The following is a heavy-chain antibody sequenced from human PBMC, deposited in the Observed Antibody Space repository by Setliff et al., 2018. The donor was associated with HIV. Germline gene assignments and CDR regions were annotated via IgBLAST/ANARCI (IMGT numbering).Heavy chain of an antibody. J-gene: IGHJ1*01. CDR3: AKDRVAVAGTGSEYFQH. CDR1: GFTFSTHW. CDR2: INDDGTTT. V-gene: IGHV3-74*03. D-gene: IGHD6-19*01. Sequence: GGSLRLSCAASGFTFSTHWMHWVRQTPGKGLLWVSRINDDGTTTTYADSVKGRFTISRDNVKNTLYLQMSSLRAEDTAVYYCAKDRVAVAGTGSEYFQHWGQGTLVTVSS.